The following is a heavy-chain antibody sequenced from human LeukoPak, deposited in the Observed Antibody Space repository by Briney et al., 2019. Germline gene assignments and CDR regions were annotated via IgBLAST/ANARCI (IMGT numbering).Heavy chain of an antibody. CDR1: GYTFTGYY. CDR2: INPSGGSA. V-gene: IGHV1-46*01. D-gene: IGHD5-24*01. CDR3: ARGAKRWLQFKTSAGFDF. J-gene: IGHJ4*02. Sequence: ASVTVSCKASGYTFTGYYMHWVRQAPGQGLEWMGIINPSGGSADYAQKFQGRVTMTRDTYTNTFYMELSSLRSEDTAVYYCARGAKRWLQFKTSAGFDFWGQGTLVTVSS.